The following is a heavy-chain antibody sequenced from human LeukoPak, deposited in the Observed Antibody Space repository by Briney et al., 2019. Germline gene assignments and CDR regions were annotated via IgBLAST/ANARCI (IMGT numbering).Heavy chain of an antibody. CDR1: GGTFSSYA. CDR3: ARHDSYSSSFSYNWFDP. D-gene: IGHD6-13*01. Sequence: ASVKVSCKASGGTFSSYAISWVRQAPGQGLEWMGGIIPIFGTANYAQKFQGRVTITADKSTSTAYMELSSLRSEDTAVYFCARHDSYSSSFSYNWFDPWGQGTLVTVSS. CDR2: IIPIFGTA. J-gene: IGHJ5*02. V-gene: IGHV1-69*06.